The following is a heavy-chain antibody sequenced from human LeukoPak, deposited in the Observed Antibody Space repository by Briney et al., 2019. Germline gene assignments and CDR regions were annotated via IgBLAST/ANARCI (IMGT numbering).Heavy chain of an antibody. D-gene: IGHD4-17*01. V-gene: IGHV4-59*12. CDR2: IYYSGST. J-gene: IGHJ4*02. Sequence: SETLSLTCTVSGGSISSYYWSWIRQSPGKGLEWIGYIYYSGSTNYNPSLKSRVTISVDTSKNQFSLKLSSVTAADTAVYYCARGVPTVTTWRLDYWGQGTLVTVSS. CDR3: ARGVPTVTTWRLDY. CDR1: GGSISSYY.